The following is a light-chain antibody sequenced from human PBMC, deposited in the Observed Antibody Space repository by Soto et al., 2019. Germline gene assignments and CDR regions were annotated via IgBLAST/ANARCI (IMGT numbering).Light chain of an antibody. CDR3: SSYTSSSSYV. J-gene: IGLJ1*01. CDR2: DVS. V-gene: IGLV2-14*01. CDR1: SSDVGAYNS. Sequence: QSVLNQPASVSGSPGQSITLSCTGTSSDVGAYNSVSWYQQYPGKAPKLVIHDVSNRPSGVSNRFSGSKSGNTASLTISGLQAEDEADYYCSSYTSSSSYVFGSATKLTVL.